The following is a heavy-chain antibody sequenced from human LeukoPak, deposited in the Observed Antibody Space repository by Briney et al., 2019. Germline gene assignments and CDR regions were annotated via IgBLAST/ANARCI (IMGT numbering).Heavy chain of an antibody. Sequence: ASVKVSCKASGYTFTSYYIHWVRQAPGQGLEWMGIINPSGGSTSYAQKLQGRVTMTRDTSTSTVYMELSSLRSEDTAVYYCARDRGAVATSTYFDYRGQGTLVTVSS. CDR3: ARDRGAVATSTYFDY. CDR1: GYTFTSYY. CDR2: INPSGGST. J-gene: IGHJ4*02. V-gene: IGHV1-46*01. D-gene: IGHD6-19*01.